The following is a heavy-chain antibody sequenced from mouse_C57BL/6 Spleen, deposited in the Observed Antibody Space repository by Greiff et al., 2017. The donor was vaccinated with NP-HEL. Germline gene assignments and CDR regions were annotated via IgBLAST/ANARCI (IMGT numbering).Heavy chain of an antibody. CDR2: IYPGDGDT. V-gene: IGHV1-82*01. D-gene: IGHD2-1*01. J-gene: IGHJ3*01. CDR3: ARSGGYGNYAWFAY. CDR1: GYAFSSSW. Sequence: QVQLKESGPELVKPGASVKISCKASGYAFSSSWMNWVKQRPGKGLEWIGRIYPGDGDTNYNGKFKGKATLTADKSSSTAYMQLSSLTSEDSAVYFCARSGGYGNYAWFAYWGQGTLVTVSA.